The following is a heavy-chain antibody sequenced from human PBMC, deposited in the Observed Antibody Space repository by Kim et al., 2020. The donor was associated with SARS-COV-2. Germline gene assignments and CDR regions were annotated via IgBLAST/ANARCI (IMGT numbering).Heavy chain of an antibody. D-gene: IGHD2-15*01. CDR3: AKTLHCSGGDCFSHGMDV. CDR2: ISGSGGQV. CDR1: GFTFRDYM. V-gene: IGHV3-23*01. Sequence: GGVPRLSCAASGFTFRDYMMTWVRQAPGKGLEWVSAISGSGGQVFYSDSVKGRFTMSRDNGRNILDLEMNSLRAEDTALYYCAKTLHCSGGDCFSHGMDVWGQGTRVTVSS. J-gene: IGHJ6*02.